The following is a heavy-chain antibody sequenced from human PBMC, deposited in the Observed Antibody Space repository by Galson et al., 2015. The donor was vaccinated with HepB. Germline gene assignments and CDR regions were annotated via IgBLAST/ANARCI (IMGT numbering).Heavy chain of an antibody. Sequence: SLRLSCAASGFTFSRYPMHWVRQAPGKGLEWVAVISYDGRSKHYADSVKDRFTISRDNSKNTLYLEMNSLRGGDTAVYYCTRTVGGTEALDYWGQGTLVTVSS. CDR3: TRTVGGTEALDY. CDR1: GFTFSRYP. V-gene: IGHV3-30*04. D-gene: IGHD1-26*01. J-gene: IGHJ4*02. CDR2: ISYDGRSK.